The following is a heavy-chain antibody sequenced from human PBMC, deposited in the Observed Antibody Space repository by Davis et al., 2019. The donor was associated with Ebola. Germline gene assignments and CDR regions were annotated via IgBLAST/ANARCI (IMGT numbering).Heavy chain of an antibody. CDR3: ARDSLYYYGMDV. CDR2: ISSSGSTI. CDR1: GFTFSVYY. Sequence: GGSLRLSCAASGFTFSVYYMSWIRQAPGKGPEWVSYISSSGSTIYFADSVKGRFTISRDNAKNSLYLQMNSLRAEDTAVYYCARDSLYYYGMDVWGKGTTVTVSS. V-gene: IGHV3-11*01. J-gene: IGHJ6*04.